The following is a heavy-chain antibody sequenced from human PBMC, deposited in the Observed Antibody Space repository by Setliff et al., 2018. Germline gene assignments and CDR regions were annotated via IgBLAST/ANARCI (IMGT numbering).Heavy chain of an antibody. CDR3: ARSRSNFWSGYFNWFDP. D-gene: IGHD3-3*01. CDR2: IYPGDSDT. V-gene: IGHV5-51*01. J-gene: IGHJ5*02. Sequence: RGESLKISCKGSEYSFTSYWIGWVRQMPGKGLEWMGIIYPGDSDTRYSPSFQGQVTISADKSISTAYLQWSSLKASDTAMYYCARSRSNFWSGYFNWFDPWGQGTLVTVSS. CDR1: EYSFTSYW.